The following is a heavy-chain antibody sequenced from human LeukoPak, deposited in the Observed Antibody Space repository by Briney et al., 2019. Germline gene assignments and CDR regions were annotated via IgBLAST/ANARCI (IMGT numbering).Heavy chain of an antibody. CDR1: GYTFTIYA. Sequence: ASVKVSCKASGYTFTIYAMHWVRQAPGQRLEWMGWINAGNGNTKYSQKFQGRVTTTRDTSASTAYMELSSLRSEDTAVYYCARGTITMIVPFDYWGQGTLVTVSS. V-gene: IGHV1-3*01. CDR3: ARGTITMIVPFDY. CDR2: INAGNGNT. J-gene: IGHJ4*02. D-gene: IGHD3-22*01.